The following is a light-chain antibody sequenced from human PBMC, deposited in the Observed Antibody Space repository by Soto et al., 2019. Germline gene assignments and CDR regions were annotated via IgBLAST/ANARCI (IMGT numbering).Light chain of an antibody. J-gene: IGKJ4*01. Sequence: EIVLTQSPGTLSLSPGERATLSCRASQSVSSSYLAWYQQKPGQAPRLLIYGASSRATGIPDRFSGSGSGTDFTLTISRLEPEDFVVYYCQQYGSSPPRLTFGGGTNVEIK. V-gene: IGKV3-20*01. CDR3: QQYGSSPPRLT. CDR1: QSVSSSY. CDR2: GAS.